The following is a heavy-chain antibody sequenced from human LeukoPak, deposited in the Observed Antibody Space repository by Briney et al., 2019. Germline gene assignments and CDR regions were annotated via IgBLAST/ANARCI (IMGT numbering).Heavy chain of an antibody. J-gene: IGHJ4*02. CDR1: GFSFSSYS. V-gene: IGHV3-48*01. Sequence: GGSLRVSCAASGFSFSSYSVNWVRQAPGKGLEWVSYISSSSSTIYYADSVKGRFTISRDNAKNSLYLQMNSLRAEDTAVYYCARDRISSDYGDYGFVDYWGQGTLVTVSS. CDR2: ISSSSSTI. D-gene: IGHD4-17*01. CDR3: ARDRISSDYGDYGFVDY.